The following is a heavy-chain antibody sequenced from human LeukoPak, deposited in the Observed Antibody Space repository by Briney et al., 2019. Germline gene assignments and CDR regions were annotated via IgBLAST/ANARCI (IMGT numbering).Heavy chain of an antibody. J-gene: IGHJ4*02. CDR1: GFTFSSYS. Sequence: NTGGSLRLSCAASGFTFSSYSMNWVRQAPGKGLEWVSSISSSSSYIYYADSVKGRFTISRDNAKNSLYLQMNSLRAEDTAVYYCARDFYTYYYDSSGYYLHVPFDYWGQGTLVTVSS. V-gene: IGHV3-21*01. CDR3: ARDFYTYYYDSSGYYLHVPFDY. D-gene: IGHD3-22*01. CDR2: ISSSSSYI.